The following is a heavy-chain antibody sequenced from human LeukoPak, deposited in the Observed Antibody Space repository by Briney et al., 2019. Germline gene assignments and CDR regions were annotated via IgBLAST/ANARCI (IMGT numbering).Heavy chain of an antibody. J-gene: IGHJ3*02. Sequence: SDTLSLTCTVSGGSISSGGYYWSWIRQPPGKGLEWIGYIYHSGSTYYNPSLKSRVTISVDRSKNQFSLRLSSVTAADTAVYFCARESAAGEAFDIWGQGTMVTVSS. V-gene: IGHV4-30-2*01. D-gene: IGHD6-13*01. CDR3: ARESAAGEAFDI. CDR1: GGSISSGGYY. CDR2: IYHSGST.